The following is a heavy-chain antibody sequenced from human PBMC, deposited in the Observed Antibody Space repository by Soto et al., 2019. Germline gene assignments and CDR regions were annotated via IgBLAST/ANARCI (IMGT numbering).Heavy chain of an antibody. CDR2: ISAYNGNT. V-gene: IGHV1-18*01. D-gene: IGHD3-3*01. Sequence: QIQLVQSGAEVKKPGASVKVSCKASAYTFTSYGISWVRQAPGQGLEWMGWISAYNGNTNYAQKLQGRVTMNTDTSTSTAYMELRSLRSDDTAVYYCARDPERFFNYGMDVWGQGTKVTVSS. CDR1: AYTFTSYG. J-gene: IGHJ6*02. CDR3: ARDPERFFNYGMDV.